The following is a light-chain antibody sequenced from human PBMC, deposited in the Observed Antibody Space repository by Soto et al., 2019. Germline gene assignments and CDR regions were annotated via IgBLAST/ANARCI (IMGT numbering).Light chain of an antibody. V-gene: IGKV3-20*01. J-gene: IGKJ3*01. CDR3: QQYGSSSFA. Sequence: EIVLTQSPGTLSLSPGERATLSCRARRSISSTDLAWYQKKPGQAPWLLLYGASSRATGIPDRFSGSGSGRYFTLTISRLEPEGSGVYYCQQYGSSSFAFGPGTKVQI. CDR2: GAS. CDR1: RSISSTD.